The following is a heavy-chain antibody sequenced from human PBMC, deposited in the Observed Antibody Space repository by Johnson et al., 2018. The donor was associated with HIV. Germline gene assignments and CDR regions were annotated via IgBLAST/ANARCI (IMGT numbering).Heavy chain of an antibody. D-gene: IGHD5-12*01. J-gene: IGHJ3*02. CDR3: AKDFGYPRPRDAFDI. CDR1: GFTFSSYA. V-gene: IGHV3-30*04. CDR2: ISYDGSNK. Sequence: QVQLVESGGGVVQPGRSLRLSCEASGFTFSSYAMHWVRQAPGKGLEWVAVISYDGSNKYYADSVKGRFTISRDNSKNTLYLQMNSLRAEDTAVYYCAKDFGYPRPRDAFDIWGQGTMVTVSS.